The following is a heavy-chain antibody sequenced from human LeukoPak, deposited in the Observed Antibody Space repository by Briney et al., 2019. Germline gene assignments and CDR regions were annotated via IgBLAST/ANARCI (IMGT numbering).Heavy chain of an antibody. CDR3: ARDGDSSSLAAWFDP. CDR1: GFTFSSYE. Sequence: PGGCLRLSCAASGFTFSSYEMNWVRQAPGKGLEWVSYISSSGSTIYYADSVKGRFTISRDNAKNSLYLQMNSLRAEDTAVYYCARDGDSSSLAAWFDPWGQGTLVTVSS. CDR2: ISSSGSTI. V-gene: IGHV3-48*03. D-gene: IGHD6-13*01. J-gene: IGHJ5*02.